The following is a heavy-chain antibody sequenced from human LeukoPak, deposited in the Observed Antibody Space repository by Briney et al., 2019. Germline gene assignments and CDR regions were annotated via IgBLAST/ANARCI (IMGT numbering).Heavy chain of an antibody. V-gene: IGHV3-53*01. CDR3: AGRLRDAAAFDY. J-gene: IGHJ4*02. D-gene: IGHD4-17*01. CDR2: SNSDTT. CDR1: GFTVSSNY. Sequence: PRGSLRLSCVASGFTVSSNYMSWVRRAPGKGLEWVSLSNSDTTYHAESVKGRFTISRDNSQNTFYLQMNSLRAEDTAVYYCAGRLRDAAAFDYWGQGTLATVSS.